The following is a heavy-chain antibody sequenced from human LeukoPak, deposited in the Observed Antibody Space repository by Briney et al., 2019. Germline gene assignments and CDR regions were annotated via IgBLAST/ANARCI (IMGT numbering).Heavy chain of an antibody. CDR1: GFTFSSYA. V-gene: IGHV3-30-3*01. CDR2: ISYDGSNK. D-gene: IGHD3-22*01. J-gene: IGHJ3*02. Sequence: GGSLRLSCAASGFTFSSYAMHWVRQAPGKGLEWVAVISYDGSNKYYADSVKGRFTISRDNSKNTLYLQMNSLRAEDTAVYYCARDHYYDSSGYFWARSAFDIWGQGTMVTVSS. CDR3: ARDHYYDSSGYFWARSAFDI.